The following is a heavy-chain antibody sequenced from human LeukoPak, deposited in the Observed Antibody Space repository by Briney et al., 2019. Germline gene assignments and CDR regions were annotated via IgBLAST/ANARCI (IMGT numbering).Heavy chain of an antibody. CDR1: GGSLSSYY. CDR3: ARERLGYYDRSGLDY. CDR2: IYYSGST. J-gene: IGHJ4*02. V-gene: IGHV4-59*01. D-gene: IGHD3-22*01. Sequence: SETLSLTCTVSGGSLSSYYWNWIRQPPGKGLEWIGYIYYSGSTNYNPSLKSRVPTSVDTSKNQFSLKLSSVTAADTAVYYCARERLGYYDRSGLDYWGQGTLVTVSS.